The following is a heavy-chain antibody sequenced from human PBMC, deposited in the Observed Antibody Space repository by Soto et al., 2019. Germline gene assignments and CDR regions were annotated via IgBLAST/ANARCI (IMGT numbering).Heavy chain of an antibody. Sequence: GGSLRLSCAASGFTFSSYWMSWVRQAPGKGLEWVANIKQDGSEKYYVDSVKGRFTISRDNAKNSLYLQMNSLRAEDTAVYYCASSDYYDFWSGYYNVGYWGQGTLVTVSS. CDR2: IKQDGSEK. CDR3: ASSDYYDFWSGYYNVGY. J-gene: IGHJ4*02. CDR1: GFTFSSYW. V-gene: IGHV3-7*01. D-gene: IGHD3-3*01.